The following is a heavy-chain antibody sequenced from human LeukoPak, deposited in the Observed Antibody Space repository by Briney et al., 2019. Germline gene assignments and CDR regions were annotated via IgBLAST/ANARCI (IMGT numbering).Heavy chain of an antibody. CDR2: ISYDGSNK. D-gene: IGHD3-22*01. CDR3: ARHYDSSGSLGY. CDR1: GFTFSSYA. V-gene: IGHV3-30-3*01. Sequence: PGGSLRLSCAASGFTFSSYAMHWVRQAPGKGLEWVAVISYDGSNKYYADSVKGRFTISRDNSKNTLYLQMNSLRAEDTAVYYCARHYDSSGSLGYWGQGTLVTVSS. J-gene: IGHJ4*02.